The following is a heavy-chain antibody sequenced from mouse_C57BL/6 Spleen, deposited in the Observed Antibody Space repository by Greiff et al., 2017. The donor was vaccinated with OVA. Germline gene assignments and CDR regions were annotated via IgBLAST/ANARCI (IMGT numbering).Heavy chain of an antibody. Sequence: EVMLVESGGDLVKPGGSLKLSCAASGFTFSSYGMSWVRQTPDKRLEWVATISSGGSYTYYPDSVKGRFTISRDNAKNTLYLQMSSLKSEDTAMYYCARHENSKGYFDVWGTGTTVTVSS. V-gene: IGHV5-6*01. CDR1: GFTFSSYG. CDR3: ARHENSKGYFDV. J-gene: IGHJ1*03. D-gene: IGHD2-5*01. CDR2: ISSGGSYT.